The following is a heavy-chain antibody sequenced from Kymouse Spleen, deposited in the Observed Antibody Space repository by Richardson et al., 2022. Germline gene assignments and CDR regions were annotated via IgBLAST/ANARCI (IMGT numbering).Heavy chain of an antibody. J-gene: IGHJ6*02. CDR1: GGSISSSNW. D-gene: IGHD2-2*02. CDR3: ARDGYCSSTSCFYYYYGMDV. CDR2: IYHSGST. V-gene: IGHV4-4*02. Sequence: QVQLQESGPGLVKPSGTLSLTCAVSGGSISSSNWWSWVRQPPGKGLEWIGEIYHSGSTNYNPSLKSRVTISVDKSKNQFSLKLSSVTAADTAVYYCARDGYCSSTSCFYYYYGMDVWGQGTTVTVSS.